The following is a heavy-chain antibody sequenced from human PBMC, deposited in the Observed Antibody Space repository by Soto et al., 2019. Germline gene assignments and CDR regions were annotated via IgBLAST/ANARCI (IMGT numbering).Heavy chain of an antibody. CDR1: EDTFRNYA. V-gene: IGHV1-69*06. CDR2: IIPIFGTA. CDR3: ASTKYDSSAYYYWSLGL. D-gene: IGHD3-22*01. Sequence: QVELVQSGAEVKKPGSSVKVSCQASEDTFRNYAISLVRQAPGQGLEWMGGIIPIFGTANYAQKFQGRVTITADTSANTVYLELSSLRSEDTAVYYCASTKYDSSAYYYWSLGLWGRGTLVTVAS. J-gene: IGHJ2*01.